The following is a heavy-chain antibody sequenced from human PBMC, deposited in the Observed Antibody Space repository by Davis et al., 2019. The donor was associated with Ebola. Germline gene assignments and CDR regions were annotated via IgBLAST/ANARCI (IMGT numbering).Heavy chain of an antibody. CDR1: GYTFTSYG. J-gene: IGHJ6*02. V-gene: IGHV1-18*01. CDR2: ISAYNGNT. CDR3: ARDGRMPRMLYGMDV. Sequence: ASVKVSCKASGYTFTSYGISWVRQAPGQGLEWMGWISAYNGNTNYAQKLQGRVTMTTDTSTSTAYMELRSLRSDDTAVYYCARDGRMPRMLYGMDVWGQGTTVSVSS. D-gene: IGHD3-16*02.